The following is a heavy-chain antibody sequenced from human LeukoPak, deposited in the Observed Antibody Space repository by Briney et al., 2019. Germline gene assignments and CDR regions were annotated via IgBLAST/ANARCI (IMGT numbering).Heavy chain of an antibody. Sequence: GGSLRLSCAASAFTFSSYAMSCVRQAPGKGLEWVSATSGSGGSTYYADSVKGRFTISRDNSKNTLYLQMNCLRAEDTAVYYCANNRRDGYNYYFDYWGQGTLVTVSS. CDR1: AFTFSSYA. D-gene: IGHD5-24*01. CDR2: TSGSGGST. CDR3: ANNRRDGYNYYFDY. V-gene: IGHV3-23*01. J-gene: IGHJ4*02.